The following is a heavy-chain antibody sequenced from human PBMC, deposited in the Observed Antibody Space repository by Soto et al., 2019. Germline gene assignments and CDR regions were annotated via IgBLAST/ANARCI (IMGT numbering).Heavy chain of an antibody. J-gene: IGHJ3*02. CDR3: ARSLLSGAFDI. CDR1: GGSFSGYY. V-gene: IGHV4-34*01. Sequence: PSQTLSLTSGVDGGSFSGYYWSWIRQPPGKGLEWIGEINHSGSTNYNPSLKSRVTISVDTSKNQFSLKLSSVTAADTAVYYCARSLLSGAFDIWGQGTMVTVSS. CDR2: INHSGST. D-gene: IGHD3-10*02.